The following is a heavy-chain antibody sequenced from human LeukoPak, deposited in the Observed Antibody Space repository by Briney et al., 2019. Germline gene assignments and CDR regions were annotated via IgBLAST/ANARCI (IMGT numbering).Heavy chain of an antibody. Sequence: SGTLSLTCTVAVGSISSGSCYWSWIRQPAGKGLEWMGLIYTGGGTNYNPSLKSRVTISVDTSKNHVSLQLRYVTAAETDVHYCPRDSLDNCSGGSCYSGGLDPWGQGTLVNVS. V-gene: IGHV4-61*02. J-gene: IGHJ5*02. CDR1: VGSISSGSCY. CDR3: PRDSLDNCSGGSCYSGGLDP. CDR2: IYTGGGT. D-gene: IGHD2-15*01.